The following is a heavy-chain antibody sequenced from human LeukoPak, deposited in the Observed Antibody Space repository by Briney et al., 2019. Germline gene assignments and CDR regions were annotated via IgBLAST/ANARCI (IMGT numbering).Heavy chain of an antibody. J-gene: IGHJ6*02. CDR1: GGSISGTDLY. Sequence: SETLSLTCTVSGGSISGTDLYWGWIRQLPGKGLEWIGNIHSSGNSFCNPSLKSRVTISVDTSKNQFSLKLSSVTAADTAVYYCARSSNLYSSSWYGGDYYYYGMDVWGQGTTVTVSS. V-gene: IGHV4-39*01. D-gene: IGHD6-13*01. CDR2: IHSSGNS. CDR3: ARSSNLYSSSWYGGDYYYYGMDV.